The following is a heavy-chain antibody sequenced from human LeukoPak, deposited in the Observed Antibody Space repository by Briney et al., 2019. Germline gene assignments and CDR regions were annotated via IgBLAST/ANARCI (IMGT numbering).Heavy chain of an antibody. Sequence: ESGPTLVNPTQTLTLTCAFSRFSITTSGVGVGWIREPPGKALEWLAVICWDDDKRYSPSLKSRLTITKDTSKNQVVLTITNMDPVDTATYYCAHSLYYYDSSGYLVCAFDIWGQGTMVTVSS. J-gene: IGHJ3*02. V-gene: IGHV2-5*02. CDR2: ICWDDDK. D-gene: IGHD3-22*01. CDR1: RFSITTSGVG. CDR3: AHSLYYYDSSGYLVCAFDI.